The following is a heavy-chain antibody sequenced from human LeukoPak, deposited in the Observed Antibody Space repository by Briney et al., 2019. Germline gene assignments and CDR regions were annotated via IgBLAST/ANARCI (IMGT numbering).Heavy chain of an antibody. Sequence: GSLRLSYAASGFTFSSYSMNWVRQAPGKGLEWVSSISSSSSYIYYADSVKGRFTISRDNAKNSLYLQMNSLRAEDTAVYYCASSFLVAEDYWGQGTLVTVSS. CDR1: GFTFSSYS. CDR2: ISSSSSYI. D-gene: IGHD6-19*01. CDR3: ASSFLVAEDY. J-gene: IGHJ4*02. V-gene: IGHV3-21*01.